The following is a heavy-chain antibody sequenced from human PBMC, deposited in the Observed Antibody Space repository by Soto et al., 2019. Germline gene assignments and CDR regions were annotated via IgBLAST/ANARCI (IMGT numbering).Heavy chain of an antibody. CDR3: AKDGGDSFYYYYMDV. D-gene: IGHD2-21*02. CDR1: GFTFSSYA. CDR2: LSGSGGSA. V-gene: IGHV3-23*01. J-gene: IGHJ6*03. Sequence: GGSLRLSCAASGFTFSSYAMNWVRQAPGKGLEWVSTLSGSGGSAYYAASVKGRFTISRDNSKNTLYLQMNSLRAEDTAVYYCAKDGGDSFYYYYMDVWGRGTTVTVSS.